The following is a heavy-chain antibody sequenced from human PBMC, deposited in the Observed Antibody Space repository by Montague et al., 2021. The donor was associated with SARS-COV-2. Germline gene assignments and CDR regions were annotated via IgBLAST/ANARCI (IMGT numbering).Heavy chain of an antibody. CDR3: ARGAPTITMIVVVFTGAGWYFDL. Sequence: SETLSLTCAVHGGSFSGYYWSWIRQPPGKGLEWIGEINHSGSTNYNPSLKSRVSISVDTSKNQFSLKLSSVTAADTAVYYCARGAPTITMIVVVFTGAGWYFDLCGRAPLFPVPS. D-gene: IGHD3-22*01. V-gene: IGHV4-34*01. CDR1: GGSFSGYY. CDR2: INHSGST. J-gene: IGHJ2*01.